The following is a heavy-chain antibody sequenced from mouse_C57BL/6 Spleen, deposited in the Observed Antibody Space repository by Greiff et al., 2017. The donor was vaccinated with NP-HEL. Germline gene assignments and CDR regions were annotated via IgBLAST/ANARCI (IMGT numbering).Heavy chain of an antibody. CDR1: GYTFTSYW. CDR2: IYPGSGST. Sequence: LVESGAELVKPGASVKMSCKASGYTFTSYWITWVKQRPGQGLEWIGDIYPGSGSTNYNEKFKSKATLTVDTSSSTAYMQLSSLTSEDSAVYYCAREDDDYDRGYFDVWGTGTTVTVSS. CDR3: AREDDDYDRGYFDV. D-gene: IGHD2-4*01. V-gene: IGHV1-55*01. J-gene: IGHJ1*03.